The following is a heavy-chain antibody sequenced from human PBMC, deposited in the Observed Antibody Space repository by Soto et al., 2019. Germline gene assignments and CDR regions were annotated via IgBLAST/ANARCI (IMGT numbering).Heavy chain of an antibody. CDR3: ARGVIAAAGISDNWFDP. D-gene: IGHD6-13*01. CDR1: GGSFSGYY. CDR2: INHSGST. Sequence: SETLSLTCAVYGGSFSGYYWSWIRQPPGKGLEWIGEINHSGSTNYNPSLKSRVTISVDTSKNQFSLKLSSVTAADTAVYYCARGVIAAAGISDNWFDPWGQGTLVTVSS. V-gene: IGHV4-34*01. J-gene: IGHJ5*02.